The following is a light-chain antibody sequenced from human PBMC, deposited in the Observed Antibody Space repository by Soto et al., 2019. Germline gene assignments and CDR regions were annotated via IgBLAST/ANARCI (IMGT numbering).Light chain of an antibody. CDR1: QSVSSY. J-gene: IGKJ5*01. CDR3: QQYKNWPL. V-gene: IGKV3D-15*01. CDR2: GAS. Sequence: EIVFTQSPATLSLSPGERATVSFRASQSVSSYLAWYQQKPGQAPRLLIYGASSRATGIPVRFSGSGSGTEFTLTISSLQSEDFAVYYCQQYKNWPLFGQGTRLEI.